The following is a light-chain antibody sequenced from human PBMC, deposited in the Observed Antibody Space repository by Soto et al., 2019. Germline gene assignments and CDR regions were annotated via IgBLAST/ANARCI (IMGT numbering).Light chain of an antibody. J-gene: IGKJ2*01. Sequence: DIQMTQSPSSLSASEGDSVTISCRASQSISSYLNWYQQKPGKAPNLLIYAASNLQSGVPSRFSGSGSGTDFTLTISSLQPEDFATYYCQQTYNTPRTFGQGTKLEI. CDR3: QQTYNTPRT. CDR1: QSISSY. CDR2: AAS. V-gene: IGKV1-39*01.